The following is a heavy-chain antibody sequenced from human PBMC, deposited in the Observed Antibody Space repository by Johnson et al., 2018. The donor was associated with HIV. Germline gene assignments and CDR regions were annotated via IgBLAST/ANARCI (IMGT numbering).Heavy chain of an antibody. J-gene: IGHJ3*02. V-gene: IGHV3-73*01. Sequence: RIRSRAHNYATAYAASVKGRFTISRDNSKNTLSLQLNNLRPDDTAVYYCAKDLGEGSYLTDDAFDIWGLGTMVTVSS. D-gene: IGHD1-26*01. CDR3: AKDLGEGSYLTDDAFDI. CDR2: IRSRAHNYAT.